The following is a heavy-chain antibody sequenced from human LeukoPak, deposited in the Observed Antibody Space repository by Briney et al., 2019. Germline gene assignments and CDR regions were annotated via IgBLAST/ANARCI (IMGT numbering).Heavy chain of an antibody. Sequence: RGPLRLSCAASGVTFYDYAMHWVRQAPGKGLEWVSLISGDGGSTYYADSVKGRFTISRDNSKNSLYLQMNSLRTEDTALYYCAKGGYSSSWYNYWGQGTLVTVSS. CDR1: GVTFYDYA. CDR3: AKGGYSSSWYNY. V-gene: IGHV3-43*02. D-gene: IGHD6-13*01. CDR2: ISGDGGST. J-gene: IGHJ4*02.